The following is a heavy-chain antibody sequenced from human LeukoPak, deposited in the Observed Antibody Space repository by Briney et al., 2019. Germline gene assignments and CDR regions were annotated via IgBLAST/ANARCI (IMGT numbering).Heavy chain of an antibody. V-gene: IGHV3-48*03. CDR1: GFIFSTYE. Sequence: GGSLRLSCAASGFIFSTYEMNWVRQAPGKWLEWVSYITSTSNTIYYADSVKGRFTISRDDAKNSLYLQMSSPRVEDTAVYYCTRDKSVTGVGPFDYWGQGTLVTVSS. D-gene: IGHD6-19*01. CDR3: TRDKSVTGVGPFDY. J-gene: IGHJ4*02. CDR2: ITSTSNTI.